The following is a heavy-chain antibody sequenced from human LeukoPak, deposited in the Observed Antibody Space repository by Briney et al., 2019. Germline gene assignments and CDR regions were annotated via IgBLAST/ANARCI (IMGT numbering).Heavy chain of an antibody. CDR1: GFTFSSYA. CDR3: AKAGVITMIVVVTPVYFDY. V-gene: IGHV3-23*01. Sequence: GGSLRLSCVASGFTFSSYAISWVRQAPGKGLECVSVISGSGGSTYYADSVRGRFTISRDNSKNTLYLQMNSLRAEDTAVYYCAKAGVITMIVVVTPVYFDYWGQGTLVTVSS. D-gene: IGHD3-22*01. J-gene: IGHJ4*02. CDR2: ISGSGGST.